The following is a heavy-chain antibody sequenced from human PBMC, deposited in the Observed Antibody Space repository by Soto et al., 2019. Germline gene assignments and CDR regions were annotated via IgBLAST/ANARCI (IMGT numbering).Heavy chain of an antibody. CDR2: ISAYNGNT. CDR3: ARDTRMVATQGFDP. J-gene: IGHJ5*02. CDR1: GYTFTSYG. Sequence: ASVKVSCKASGYTFTSYGISWVRQAPGQGLEWMGWISAYNGNTKYAQKLQGRVTMTTDTSTSTAYMELRSLRSDDTAVYYCARDTRMVATQGFDPWGQGTLVTVS. D-gene: IGHD5-12*01. V-gene: IGHV1-18*04.